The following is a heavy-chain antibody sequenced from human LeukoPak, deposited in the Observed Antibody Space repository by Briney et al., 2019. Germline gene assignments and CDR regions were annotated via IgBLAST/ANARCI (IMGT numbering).Heavy chain of an antibody. CDR3: ARFLIVVACFDY. D-gene: IGHD3-22*01. V-gene: IGHV4-39*07. Sequence: SETLSLTCTVAGDSISSSSCYWGWIRQSPGKGLEWIASIYYNGKTYSNPSLKSRVSISVDTSKNQFSLKLSSVTAADTAVYYCARFLIVVACFDYWGQGTLVTVSS. CDR2: IYYNGKT. CDR1: GDSISSSSCY. J-gene: IGHJ4*02.